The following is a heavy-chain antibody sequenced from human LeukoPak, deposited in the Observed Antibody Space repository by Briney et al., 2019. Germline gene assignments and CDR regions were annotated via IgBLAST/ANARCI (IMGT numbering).Heavy chain of an antibody. CDR2: ISAYNGHT. D-gene: IGHD3-22*01. J-gene: IGHJ3*02. V-gene: IGHV1-18*01. CDR3: ARNPDPLYYYDSSEDAFDI. CDR1: GYTFTTYG. Sequence: ASVKVSCKASGYTFTTYGVSWVRQAPGQGLEWMGWISAYNGHTSYAQKLQGRVTMTTDTSTSTAYMELRSLRSGDTAVYYCARNPDPLYYYDSSEDAFDIWGQGTMVTVSS.